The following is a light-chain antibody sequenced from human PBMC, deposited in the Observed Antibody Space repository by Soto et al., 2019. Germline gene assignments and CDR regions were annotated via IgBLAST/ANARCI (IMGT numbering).Light chain of an antibody. CDR2: EDT. Sequence: SYELTQPPSLSVSPRLTAGITCNGDALPKKYASWHQQESGQAPVLVIYEDTKRPSGIPERFSGSSSGTMATLTISGAQVEDEGDYYCYSTDSSGNHSVFVTGTKLTVL. CDR1: ALPKKY. V-gene: IGLV3-10*01. J-gene: IGLJ1*01. CDR3: YSTDSSGNHSV.